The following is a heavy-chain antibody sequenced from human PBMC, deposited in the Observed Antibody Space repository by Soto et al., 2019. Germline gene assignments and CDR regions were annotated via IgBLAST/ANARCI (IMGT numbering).Heavy chain of an antibody. Sequence: QVQLVESGGGVVQPGRSLRLSCAASGFTFSSYAMHWVRQAPGKGLVWVAVISYDGSNKYYADSVKGRFTISRDNSKNTLYLQMNSLRAEDTAVYYCARDEAGFGVVVGSKAYYYGMDVWGQGTTVTVSS. V-gene: IGHV3-30-3*01. J-gene: IGHJ6*02. CDR1: GFTFSSYA. D-gene: IGHD3-22*01. CDR3: ARDEAGFGVVVGSKAYYYGMDV. CDR2: ISYDGSNK.